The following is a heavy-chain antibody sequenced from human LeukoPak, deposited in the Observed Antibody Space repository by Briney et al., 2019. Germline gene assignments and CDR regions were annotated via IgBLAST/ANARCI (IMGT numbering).Heavy chain of an antibody. Sequence: GGSLRLSCAASGFTFSNAWMSWVRQAPGKGLEWVGRIKSKTDGGTTDYAAPVKGRFTISRDDSKNTLYLQMNSLKTEDTAVYYCTTEIGYYYDRSGSRWGQGTLVTVSS. V-gene: IGHV3-15*01. CDR2: IKSKTDGGTT. D-gene: IGHD3-22*01. CDR3: TTEIGYYYDRSGSR. J-gene: IGHJ4*02. CDR1: GFTFSNAW.